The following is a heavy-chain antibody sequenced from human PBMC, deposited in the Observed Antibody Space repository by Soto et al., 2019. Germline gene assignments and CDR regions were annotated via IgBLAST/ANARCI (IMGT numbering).Heavy chain of an antibody. CDR2: IYYSGST. J-gene: IGHJ4*02. Sequence: KPSETLSLTCTVSGGSVSSGSYYWSWIRQPPGKGLEWIGYIYYSGSTNYNPSLKSRVTISVDTSKNQFSLKLSSVTAADTAVYYCARVGDYWGQGTLVTVSS. CDR3: ARVGDY. V-gene: IGHV4-61*01. CDR1: GGSVSSGSYY. D-gene: IGHD3-16*01.